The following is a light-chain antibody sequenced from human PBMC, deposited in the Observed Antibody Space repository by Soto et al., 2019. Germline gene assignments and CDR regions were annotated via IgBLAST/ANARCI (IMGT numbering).Light chain of an antibody. CDR2: GAS. CDR3: QQYNNWPRT. CDR1: QSVSIN. V-gene: IGKV3-15*01. Sequence: EIVMTQSPAALSVSPGERATLSCRASQSVSINLAWYQQKPGQAPRLLIYGASTRATGIPARFSGSGSGTGFTLTISSLQSEDFAVYYCQQYNNWPRTFGQGTKVEIK. J-gene: IGKJ1*01.